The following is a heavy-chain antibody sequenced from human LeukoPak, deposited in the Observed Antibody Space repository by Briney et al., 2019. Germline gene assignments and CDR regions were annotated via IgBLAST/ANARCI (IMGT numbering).Heavy chain of an antibody. J-gene: IGHJ4*02. CDR3: ARGRYGSSSHFDY. Sequence: ASVKVSCKASGYTFTGYYMHWVRQAPGQGLEWMGRINPNSGGTNYAQKFQGRVTMTRDTSISTAYMELSRLRSDDTAVYYCARGRYGSSSHFDYWGQGTLVTVSS. CDR2: INPNSGGT. CDR1: GYTFTGYY. V-gene: IGHV1-2*06. D-gene: IGHD6-6*01.